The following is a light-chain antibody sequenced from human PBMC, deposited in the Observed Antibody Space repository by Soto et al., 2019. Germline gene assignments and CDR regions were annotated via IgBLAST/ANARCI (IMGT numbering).Light chain of an antibody. CDR3: SSYTRISTWV. CDR1: SSDIGSYNY. V-gene: IGLV2-14*03. J-gene: IGLJ3*02. Sequence: QSALTQPASVSGSPGQSITISCTGSSSDIGSYNYVSWYQQYPGKAPQLMIFDVTNRPSGISNRFSGSKSGNTASLTISGLQAADEADYYCSSYTRISTWVFGGGTKVTVL. CDR2: DVT.